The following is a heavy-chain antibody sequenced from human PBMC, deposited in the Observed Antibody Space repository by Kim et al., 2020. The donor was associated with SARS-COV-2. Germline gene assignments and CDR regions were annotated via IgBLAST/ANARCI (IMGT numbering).Heavy chain of an antibody. J-gene: IGHJ4*02. CDR3: ATDFPYDSSGYKGDNYFDY. CDR2: INAGNGNT. CDR1: GYTFTSYA. V-gene: IGHV1-3*01. D-gene: IGHD3-22*01. Sequence: ASVKVSCKASGYTFTSYAMHWVRQAPGQRLEWMGWINAGNGNTKYSQKFQGRVTITRDTSASTAYMELSSLRSEDTAVYYCATDFPYDSSGYKGDNYFDYWGQGTLVTVSS.